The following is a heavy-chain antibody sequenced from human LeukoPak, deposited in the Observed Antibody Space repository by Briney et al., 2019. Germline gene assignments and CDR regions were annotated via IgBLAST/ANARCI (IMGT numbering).Heavy chain of an antibody. V-gene: IGHV3-20*04. CDR3: ARDPLIAAGGVNWFDP. J-gene: IGHJ5*02. D-gene: IGHD6-13*01. Sequence: GGSLRLSCAASGFTFDDYGVSWVRHAPGKGLEWVYGINWNGGRTGYADSVKGRFTISRDNAKNSLYLQMNSLGAEDTAFYYCARDPLIAAGGVNWFDPWGQGTLVTVSS. CDR2: INWNGGRT. CDR1: GFTFDDYG.